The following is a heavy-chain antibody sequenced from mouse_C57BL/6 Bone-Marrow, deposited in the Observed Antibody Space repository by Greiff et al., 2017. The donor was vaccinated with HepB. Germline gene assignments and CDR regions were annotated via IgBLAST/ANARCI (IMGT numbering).Heavy chain of an antibody. V-gene: IGHV7-1*01. CDR1: GFTFSDFY. J-gene: IGHJ4*01. CDR3: ARDVYYYAIDY. CDR2: SRNKANDYTT. Sequence: EVQLVESGGGLVQSGRSLRLSCATSGFTFSDFYMEWVRQAPGKGLEWIAASRNKANDYTTEYSASVKGRFIVSRDTSQSILYLQMNALIAEDTAIYYCARDVYYYAIDYWGQGTSVTVSS.